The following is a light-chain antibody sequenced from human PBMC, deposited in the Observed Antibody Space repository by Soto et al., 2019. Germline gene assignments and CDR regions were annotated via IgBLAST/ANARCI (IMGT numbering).Light chain of an antibody. J-gene: IGKJ1*01. Sequence: IQMTQSNSTLSASVGESVTITWLAIQSISSWLAWYQQKPGKDPKLLIYDDYSLESWVPSSFSGSGSGTEFTPKIRSLQTDELATYYCQQYNSYHPALGQG. CDR2: DDY. CDR3: QQYNSYHPA. V-gene: IGKV1-5*01. CDR1: QSISSW.